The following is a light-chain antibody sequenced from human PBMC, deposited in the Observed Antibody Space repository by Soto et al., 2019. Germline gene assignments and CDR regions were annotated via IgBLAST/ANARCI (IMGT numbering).Light chain of an antibody. Sequence: ETVLTQSPATLSLSPGEIATLSCRASQSVRSNLAWYQHKPGQAPRLLIYDASNRATGIPGRFSGSGSGTDFTLTISNLEPEDFAVYYCQQRDNWPWTFGQGAKVEIK. CDR1: QSVRSN. CDR3: QQRDNWPWT. J-gene: IGKJ1*01. V-gene: IGKV3-11*01. CDR2: DAS.